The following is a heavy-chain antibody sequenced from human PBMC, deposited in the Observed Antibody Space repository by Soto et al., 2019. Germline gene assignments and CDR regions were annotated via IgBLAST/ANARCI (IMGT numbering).Heavy chain of an antibody. V-gene: IGHV4-39*02. Sequence: SETLSLTCTVSGASIESSNYFWGWIRQPPGKGLEFVGSIHSSGGTYYNPSLKSRVTVSVDLSNSHFSLSLKSLTATDTAVYYCGRLAEAATGHTDFDFWGQGTLVTVSS. CDR2: IHSSGGT. CDR1: GASIESSNYF. D-gene: IGHD2-15*01. CDR3: GRLAEAATGHTDFDF. J-gene: IGHJ4*02.